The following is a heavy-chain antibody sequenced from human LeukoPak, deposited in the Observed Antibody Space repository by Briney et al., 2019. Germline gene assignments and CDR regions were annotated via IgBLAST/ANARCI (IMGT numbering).Heavy chain of an antibody. J-gene: IGHJ4*02. CDR2: SRPSGEHT. CDR3: ASDFGFDFVGLQSSKLFDY. CDR1: GFTFSSDD. Sequence: TGGSLRLSCAASGFTFSSDDMTGCRQAPGRGLEWGSSSRPSGEHTYYGDSVKGRVTISRDNSKNSLYLQMNSLRAEDTAVYYCASDFGFDFVGLQSSKLFDYWGQGPLVPVSS. D-gene: IGHD3-3*01. V-gene: IGHV3-23*01.